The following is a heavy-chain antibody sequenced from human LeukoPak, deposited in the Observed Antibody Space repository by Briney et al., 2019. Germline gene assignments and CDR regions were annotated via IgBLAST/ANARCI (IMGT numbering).Heavy chain of an antibody. J-gene: IGHJ4*02. Sequence: ASVKVSCKVSGYTLTELSMHWVRQAPGKGLEWMGGFDPEDGGTIYAQKFQGRVTMTEDTSTDTAYMELSSLRSEDTAVYYCATDPVPWSSNGGRSGYWGQGTLVTVSS. CDR1: GYTLTELS. D-gene: IGHD4-11*01. CDR3: ATDPVPWSSNGGRSGY. V-gene: IGHV1-24*01. CDR2: FDPEDGGT.